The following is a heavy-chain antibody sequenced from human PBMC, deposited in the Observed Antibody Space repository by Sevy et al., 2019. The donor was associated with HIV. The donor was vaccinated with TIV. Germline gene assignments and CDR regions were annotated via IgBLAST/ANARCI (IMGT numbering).Heavy chain of an antibody. CDR2: IYSDGTT. Sequence: GGSLRLSCSASGFTVSINYMTWVRQAPGKGLEWVSVIYSDGTTHHGDSVKGRFTISRDNPENTLYLQMNSLRVEDTAVYYCARGKGGYGYGLNYWGQRTLVTVSS. D-gene: IGHD5-18*01. CDR3: ARGKGGYGYGLNY. V-gene: IGHV3-66*01. CDR1: GFTVSINY. J-gene: IGHJ4*02.